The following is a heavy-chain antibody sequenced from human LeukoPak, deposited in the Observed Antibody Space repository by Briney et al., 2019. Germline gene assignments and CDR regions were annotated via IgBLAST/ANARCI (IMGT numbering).Heavy chain of an antibody. CDR2: IIPIFGTA. CDR3: ARRGYSYDYVY. D-gene: IGHD5-18*01. J-gene: IGHJ4*02. Sequence: ASVKVSCKASGGTFSSYAISWVRQAPGQGLEWMGGIIPIFGTANYAQKFQGRVTITADKSTSTAYMELSSLRSEDTAVYYCARRGYSYDYVYWGQGTLVTVSS. V-gene: IGHV1-69*06. CDR1: GGTFSSYA.